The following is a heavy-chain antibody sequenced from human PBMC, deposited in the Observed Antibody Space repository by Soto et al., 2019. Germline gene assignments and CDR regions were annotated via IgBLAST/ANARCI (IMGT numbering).Heavy chain of an antibody. V-gene: IGHV4-34*01. J-gene: IGHJ4*02. CDR2: INHSGST. D-gene: IGHD2-2*01. CDR1: GGSFSGYY. CDR3: ARGASDIVVVPAAMGSYYFDY. Sequence: QVQLQQWGAGLLKHSETLSLTCAVYGGSFSGYYWSWIRQPPGKGLEWIGEINHSGSTNYNPSLKSRVTISVDTSKNQFSLKLSSVTAADTAVYYCARGASDIVVVPAAMGSYYFDYWGQGTLVTVSS.